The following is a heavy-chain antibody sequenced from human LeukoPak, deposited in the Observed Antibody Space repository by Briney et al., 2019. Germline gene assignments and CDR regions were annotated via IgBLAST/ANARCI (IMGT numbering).Heavy chain of an antibody. J-gene: IGHJ6*03. V-gene: IGHV1-18*04. D-gene: IGHD6-13*01. CDR3: ARRVGGSSWYYYYYYMDV. Sequence: ASVKVSCKSSGYTFSAYYINWVRQAPGQGLEWMGWISAYNGNTNYAQKLQGRVTMTTDTSTSTAYMELRSLRSDDTAVYYCARRVGGSSWYYYYYYMDVWGKGTTVTVSS. CDR1: GYTFSAYY. CDR2: ISAYNGNT.